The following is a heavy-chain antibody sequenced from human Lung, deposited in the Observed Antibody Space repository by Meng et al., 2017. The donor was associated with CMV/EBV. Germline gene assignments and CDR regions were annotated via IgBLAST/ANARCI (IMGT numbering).Heavy chain of an antibody. J-gene: IGHJ3*02. CDR3: ARAVGPTIVDALDI. CDR1: GFTFDDYG. V-gene: IGHV3-20*04. D-gene: IGHD1-26*01. CDR2: IRWNGETT. Sequence: GESXKISCAASGFTFDDYGMSWVRQVPGKGPEWVSGIRWNGETTAYADSVRGRFTISRDNAKKSLHLQMNSLRAEDTALYYCARAVGPTIVDALDIWGQGTVVTVSS.